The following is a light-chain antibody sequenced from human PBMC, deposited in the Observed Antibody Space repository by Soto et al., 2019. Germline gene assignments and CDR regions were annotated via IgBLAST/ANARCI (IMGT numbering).Light chain of an antibody. J-gene: IGKJ5*01. Sequence: IVLTQSPGTLSLSPGERATLSCRASQTVSSSYLAWYQQKPGQAPRVLIYGTSSRATGIPDRFSGSGSATDLTLTISRLEPEDFAVYFCQQYDSSPISFGHGTRLEIK. CDR3: QQYDSSPIS. V-gene: IGKV3-20*01. CDR2: GTS. CDR1: QTVSSSY.